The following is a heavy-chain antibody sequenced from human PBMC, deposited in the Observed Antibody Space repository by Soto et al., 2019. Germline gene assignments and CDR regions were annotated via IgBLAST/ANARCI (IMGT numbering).Heavy chain of an antibody. CDR2: INSDGSIT. D-gene: IGHD3-16*02. Sequence: LRLSCAASGFTFSGYWMHWVRQVPGKGLVWVSRINSDGSITGYADSVKGRFTISRENAKNSLYLQMNSLRAEDTAVYYCARDDYNYDYVWGSYRYYDAFDIWGQGTMVTV. CDR3: ARDDYNYDYVWGSYRYYDAFDI. CDR1: GFTFSGYW. J-gene: IGHJ3*02. V-gene: IGHV3-74*01.